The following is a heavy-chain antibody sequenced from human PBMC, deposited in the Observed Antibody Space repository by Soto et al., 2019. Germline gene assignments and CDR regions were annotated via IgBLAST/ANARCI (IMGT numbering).Heavy chain of an antibody. CDR1: GGTLSSYA. CDR2: IIPIFGTA. V-gene: IGHV1-69*13. CDR3: ARNDVDTAMAYYYYGMDV. J-gene: IGHJ6*02. Sequence: GAAVKVSCKACGGTLSSYAMSWVRQATGQGLEWMGGIIPIFGTANYAQKFQGRVTITADESTSTAYMELSSLRSEDTAVYYCARNDVDTAMAYYYYGMDVWGQGTTVTVSS. D-gene: IGHD5-18*01.